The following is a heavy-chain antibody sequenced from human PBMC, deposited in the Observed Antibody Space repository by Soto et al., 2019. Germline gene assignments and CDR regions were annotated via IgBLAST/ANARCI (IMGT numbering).Heavy chain of an antibody. Sequence: SVKVSVKASGYTFSGYYMHWVRQAPGQGLEWMGWINPNSGGTNYAQKFQGRVTMTRDTSISTAYMELSRLRSDDTAVYYCAYIAAAGSDDWFDPWGQGTLVTVSS. V-gene: IGHV1-2*02. CDR1: GYTFSGYY. CDR2: INPNSGGT. J-gene: IGHJ5*02. D-gene: IGHD6-13*01. CDR3: AYIAAAGSDDWFDP.